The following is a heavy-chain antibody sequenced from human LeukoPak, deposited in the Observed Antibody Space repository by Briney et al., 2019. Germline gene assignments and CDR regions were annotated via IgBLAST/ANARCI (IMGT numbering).Heavy chain of an antibody. CDR2: INHSGST. V-gene: IGHV4-34*01. CDR1: GGSFSGYY. Sequence: SETLSLTCAVYGGSFSGYYWSWIRQPPGKGLEWIGEINHSGSTNYNPSLKSRVTISVDTSKNQFSLKLSSVTAADTAVYYCARGRVTRWYFDLWGRGTLVTVSS. D-gene: IGHD3-10*01. CDR3: ARGRVTRWYFDL. J-gene: IGHJ2*01.